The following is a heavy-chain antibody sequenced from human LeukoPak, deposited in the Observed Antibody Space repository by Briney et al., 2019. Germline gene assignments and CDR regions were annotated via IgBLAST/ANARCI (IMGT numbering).Heavy chain of an antibody. D-gene: IGHD6-19*01. CDR3: AKDLGSGWTTGPHQYFDY. J-gene: IGHJ4*02. V-gene: IGHV3-30*02. Sequence: GGSLRLSCAASGFTFSSYGIHWVRQAPDKGLEWVAFIRYDGSNRYYADSVKGRFTISRDNSKNTLYLQMNSLRAEDTAVYYCAKDLGSGWTTGPHQYFDYWGQGILVTVSS. CDR2: IRYDGSNR. CDR1: GFTFSSYG.